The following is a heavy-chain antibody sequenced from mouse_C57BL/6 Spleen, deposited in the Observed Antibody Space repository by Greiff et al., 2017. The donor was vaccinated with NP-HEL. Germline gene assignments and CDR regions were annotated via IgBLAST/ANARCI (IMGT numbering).Heavy chain of an antibody. CDR3: ARPQAGDYYAMDY. J-gene: IGHJ4*01. V-gene: IGHV1-4*01. CDR1: GYTFTSYT. D-gene: IGHD3-2*02. Sequence: VHLVESGAELARPGASVKMSCKASGYTFTSYTMHWVKQRPGQGLEWIGYINPSSGYTKYNQKFKDKATLTADKSSSTAYMQLSSLTSEDSAVYYCARPQAGDYYAMDYWGQGTSVTVSS. CDR2: INPSSGYT.